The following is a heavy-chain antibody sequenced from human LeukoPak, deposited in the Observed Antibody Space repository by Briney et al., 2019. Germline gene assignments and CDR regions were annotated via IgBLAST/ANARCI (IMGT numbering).Heavy chain of an antibody. J-gene: IGHJ6*04. V-gene: IGHV3-74*01. CDR2: ITRDGSST. CDR3: ARDPGYESWSPFWGGVGV. D-gene: IGHD3-16*01. Sequence: GGSLRLSCAASGFTFSSSWMHWVRQAPGKGLVWVSRITRDGSSTTYADSVKGRFTTSRDNAKNTLYLQMDSLRDDNTAVYYCARDPGYESWSPFWGGVGVWGNGTTVIVSS. CDR1: GFTFSSSW.